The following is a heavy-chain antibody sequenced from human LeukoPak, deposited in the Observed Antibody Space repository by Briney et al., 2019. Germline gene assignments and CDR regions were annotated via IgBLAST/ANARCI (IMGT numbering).Heavy chain of an antibody. D-gene: IGHD3-10*01. Sequence: SETLSLTCAVYGGSFSGYYWSWIRQPPGKGLEWIGEINHSGSTNYNPSLKSRVTISVDTSKNQFSLKLSSVTAADTAVYYCARQAMYYYGSGSYSRFDYWGQGTLVTVSS. CDR2: INHSGST. CDR3: ARQAMYYYGSGSYSRFDY. J-gene: IGHJ4*02. CDR1: GGSFSGYY. V-gene: IGHV4-34*01.